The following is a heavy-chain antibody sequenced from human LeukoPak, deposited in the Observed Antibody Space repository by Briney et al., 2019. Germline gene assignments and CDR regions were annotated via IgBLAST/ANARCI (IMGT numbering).Heavy chain of an antibody. CDR3: ARASSDGVVPAATSFNC. D-gene: IGHD2-2*01. CDR2: IYSGGTT. CDR1: GLIVSGDY. Sequence: GGSLRLSCAASGLIVSGDYITWVRQAPGKGPEWVSVIYSGGTTYYADSVGGRFTISRDNSKNIWYLQMNSLRAEDTAVYYCARASSDGVVPAATSFNCWGQGALVTVSS. J-gene: IGHJ4*02. V-gene: IGHV3-66*01.